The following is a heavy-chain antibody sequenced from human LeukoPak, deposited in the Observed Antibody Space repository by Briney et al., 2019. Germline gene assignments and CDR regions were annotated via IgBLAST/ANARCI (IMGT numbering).Heavy chain of an antibody. J-gene: IGHJ6*02. CDR3: ARDSSSNYYYGMDV. V-gene: IGHV4-59*01. CDR2: IYYSGST. CDR1: GGSISSYY. D-gene: IGHD6-13*01. Sequence: SETLSLTCTVSGGSISSYYWGWIRQPPGKGLEWIGYIYYSGSTNYNPSLKSRVTISVDTSKDQFSLKLSSVTAADTAVYYCARDSSSNYYYGMDVWGQGTTVTVSS.